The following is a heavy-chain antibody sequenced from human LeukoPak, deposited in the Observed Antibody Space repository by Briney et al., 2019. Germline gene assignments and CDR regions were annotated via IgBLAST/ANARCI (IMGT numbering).Heavy chain of an antibody. D-gene: IGHD3-10*01. CDR1: GFTFSSYS. CDR2: ISSASNTI. V-gene: IGHV3-48*01. J-gene: IGHJ5*02. CDR3: ARDGWFGDYNWFDP. Sequence: PGESLRLSCAASGFTFSSYSMNWVRQAPGKGREWVSYISSASNTIYYTDSVKGGFTISRENAKNSLYLQMNSLRAEDTAMYYCARDGWFGDYNWFDPWGQGTLVTVSS.